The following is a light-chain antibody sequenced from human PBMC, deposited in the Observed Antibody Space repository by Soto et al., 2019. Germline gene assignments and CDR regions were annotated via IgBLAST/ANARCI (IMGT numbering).Light chain of an antibody. J-gene: IGLJ3*02. CDR2: GHN. V-gene: IGLV1-40*01. Sequence: SVLTQPPSVSGAPGQRVTISCTGSYSNIGAGYEVHWYQQIPGTAPKLLISGHNNRPSRVPDRFFGSKSGTSASLTIIGLQAEDEADYYCQSYDSSLSGSGVFGGGTKVTVL. CDR1: YSNIGAGYE. CDR3: QSYDSSLSGSGV.